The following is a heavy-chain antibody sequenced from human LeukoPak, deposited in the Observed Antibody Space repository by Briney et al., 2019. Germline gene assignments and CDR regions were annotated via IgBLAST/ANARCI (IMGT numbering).Heavy chain of an antibody. CDR2: IYTSGSA. J-gene: IGHJ5*02. V-gene: IGHV4-4*07. Sequence: SETLSLTCTVSGGSISSYYWSWIRQPAGKGLEWIGRIYTSGSANYNPSLKSRVTMSVDTSKDQFSLKLSSVTAADTAVYYCARETHSNLNWFDPWGQGTLVTVSS. CDR1: GGSISSYY. CDR3: ARETHSNLNWFDP. D-gene: IGHD4-11*01.